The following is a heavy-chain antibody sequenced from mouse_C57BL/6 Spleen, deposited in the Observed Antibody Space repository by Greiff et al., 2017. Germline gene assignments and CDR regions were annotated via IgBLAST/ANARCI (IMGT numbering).Heavy chain of an antibody. V-gene: IGHV1-53*01. CDR2: INPSNGGT. CDR3: ARWDYDGGWFAY. CDR1: GYTFTSYW. Sequence: QVQLQQPGTELVKPGASVKLSCKASGYTFTSYWMHWVKQRPGQGLEWIGNINPSNGGTNYNEKFKSKATLTVDTSSSTAYMQLSSLTSEDSAVYYCARWDYDGGWFAYWGQGTLVTVSA. J-gene: IGHJ3*01. D-gene: IGHD2-4*01.